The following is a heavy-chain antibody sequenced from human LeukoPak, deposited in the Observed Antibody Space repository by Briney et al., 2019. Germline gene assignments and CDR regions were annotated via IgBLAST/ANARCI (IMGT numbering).Heavy chain of an antibody. D-gene: IGHD3-16*01. J-gene: IGHJ5*02. CDR3: ARGLTVKRSGDPNWFDP. CDR1: GGTFSSYA. CDR2: IIPIFGTA. V-gene: IGHV1-69*06. Sequence: SVKVSCKAPGGTFSSYAISWVRQAPGQGLEWMGGIIPIFGTANYAQKFQGRVTITADKSTSTAYMELSSLRSEDTAVYYCARGLTVKRSGDPNWFDPWGQGTLVTVSS.